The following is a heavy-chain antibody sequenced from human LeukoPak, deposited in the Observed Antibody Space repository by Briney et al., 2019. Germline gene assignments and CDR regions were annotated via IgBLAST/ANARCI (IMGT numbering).Heavy chain of an antibody. CDR3: ARDGGYCSSTSCRRFDP. Sequence: ASVKVSCKASGYTFTSYGISWVRQAPGQGLEWMGWISAYNGSTNYAQKLQGRVTMTTDTSTSTAYMELRSLRSDDTAVYYCARDGGYCSSTSCRRFDPWGQGTLVTVSS. D-gene: IGHD2-2*01. J-gene: IGHJ5*02. V-gene: IGHV1-18*01. CDR1: GYTFTSYG. CDR2: ISAYNGST.